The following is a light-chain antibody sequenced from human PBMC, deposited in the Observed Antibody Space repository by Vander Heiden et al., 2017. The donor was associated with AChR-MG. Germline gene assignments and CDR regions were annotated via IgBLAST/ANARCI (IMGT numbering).Light chain of an antibody. Sequence: EIVLTQSPGTVSLSPGERATLPCRASQSVSSSYLAWYQQKPGQAPRLLIYGASSRATGIPDRFSGSGSGTDFTLTISRLEPEDFAVYYCQQYGSSPWTFGKGPRWKSN. CDR1: QSVSSSY. J-gene: IGKJ1*01. V-gene: IGKV3-20*01. CDR3: QQYGSSPWT. CDR2: GAS.